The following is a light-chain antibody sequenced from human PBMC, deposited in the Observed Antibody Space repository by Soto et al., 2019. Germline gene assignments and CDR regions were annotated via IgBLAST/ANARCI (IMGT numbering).Light chain of an antibody. J-gene: IGLJ3*02. Sequence: QAVVTQEPSLTVSPGGTVTLTCASSTGAVTGSYYPNWFQQKPGQAPRALIYNTTNKHSWTPARFSGSLLGGKAALTLSGVQPEDEAEYYCLLCYGAPQHWVFDGGTKVTVL. V-gene: IGLV7-43*01. CDR3: LLCYGAPQHWV. CDR2: NTT. CDR1: TGAVTGSYY.